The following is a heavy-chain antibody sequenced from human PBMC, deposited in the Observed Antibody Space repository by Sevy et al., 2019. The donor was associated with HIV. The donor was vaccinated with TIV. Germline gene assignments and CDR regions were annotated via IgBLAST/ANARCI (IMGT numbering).Heavy chain of an antibody. Sequence: GGSLRLSCVASGFSFDDYAIHWVRQPPGKGLEWVSGISWNGASIGYADSVKGRFTISRDNAKNSLYLQMNSLRTDDTALYSCVKVADNWNPFAYWGQGTVVTVSS. CDR1: GFSFDDYA. D-gene: IGHD1-20*01. CDR2: ISWNGASI. CDR3: VKVADNWNPFAY. V-gene: IGHV3-9*01. J-gene: IGHJ4*02.